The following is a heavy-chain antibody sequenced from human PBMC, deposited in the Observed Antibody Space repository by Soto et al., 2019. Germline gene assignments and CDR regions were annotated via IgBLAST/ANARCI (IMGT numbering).Heavy chain of an antibody. V-gene: IGHV5-51*01. CDR1: GYSFTSYW. CDR2: IYPGDSDT. Sequence: GESLKISCKGSGYSFTSYWIGWVRQMPGKGLEWMGIIYPGDSDTRYSPSFQGQVTISADKSISTAYLQWSSLKASDTAMYYCARLVFVMGYTYYGMDVWGQGTTVTVSS. J-gene: IGHJ6*02. CDR3: ARLVFVMGYTYYGMDV. D-gene: IGHD2-2*02.